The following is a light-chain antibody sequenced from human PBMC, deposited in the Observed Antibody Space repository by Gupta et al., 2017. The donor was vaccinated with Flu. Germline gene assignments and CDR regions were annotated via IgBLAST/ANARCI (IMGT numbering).Light chain of an antibody. CDR3: CSYAGSDVWV. CDR2: DVS. V-gene: IGLV2-11*01. Sequence: QSALTQPRSVSGSPGPSVTISCTGTSSDVGGYNYVSWYQQHPGKAPRLMIYDVSKWLSGVPDRFSGSKSGNTASLTISGLQAEDEADYYCCSYAGSDVWVFGGGTKLTVL. CDR1: SSDVGGYNY. J-gene: IGLJ3*02.